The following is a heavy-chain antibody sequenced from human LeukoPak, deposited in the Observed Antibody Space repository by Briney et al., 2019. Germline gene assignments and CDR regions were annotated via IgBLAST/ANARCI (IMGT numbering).Heavy chain of an antibody. CDR3: AREVVNQDFDY. Sequence: ASVKVSCKASGYTFTSSHINWVRQATGQGLEWMGWMNSSSGNTGYVQKFQGRVTMTRNTSISTAYMELSSLISEDTAVYYCAREVVNQDFDYWGQGTLVTVSS. J-gene: IGHJ4*02. CDR2: MNSSSGNT. CDR1: GYTFTSSH. D-gene: IGHD2-15*01. V-gene: IGHV1-8*01.